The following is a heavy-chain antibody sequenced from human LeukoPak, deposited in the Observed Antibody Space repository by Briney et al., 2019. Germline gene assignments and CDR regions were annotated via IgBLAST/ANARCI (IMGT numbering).Heavy chain of an antibody. Sequence: GGSLRLSCAGSGFIFSSYAMHWVRRAPGKGLEWISAISATGGSTHYADSVKGRFTISRDNPKNTLYLQMNSLRAEDTAVYYCAKAPAVTMIVVVIPPGMDVWGQGTTVTVSS. CDR2: ISATGGST. CDR1: GFIFSSYA. CDR3: AKAPAVTMIVVVIPPGMDV. V-gene: IGHV3-23*01. D-gene: IGHD3-22*01. J-gene: IGHJ6*02.